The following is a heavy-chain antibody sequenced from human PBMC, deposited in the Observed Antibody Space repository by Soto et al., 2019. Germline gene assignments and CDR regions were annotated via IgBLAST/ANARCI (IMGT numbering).Heavy chain of an antibody. D-gene: IGHD2-15*01. CDR2: IIPILGIA. J-gene: IGHJ4*02. CDR1: GGTFSSYT. Sequence: QVQLVQSGAEVKKPGSSVKVSCKASGGTFSSYTISWVRQAPGQGLEWMGRIIPILGIANYAQKFQGRVTITADKSTSKAYMELSSLRSEDTAVYYCARGRMDATRGGGNPPDYWGQGTLVTVPS. V-gene: IGHV1-69*02. CDR3: ARGRMDATRGGGNPPDY.